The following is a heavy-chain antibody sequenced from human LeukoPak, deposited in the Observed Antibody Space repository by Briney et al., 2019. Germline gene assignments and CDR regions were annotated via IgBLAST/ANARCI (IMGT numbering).Heavy chain of an antibody. CDR1: GFTFDDYA. D-gene: IGHD3-3*01. CDR3: AKGYYGGHDY. V-gene: IGHV3-9*01. J-gene: IGHJ4*02. CDR2: ISWNSGSI. Sequence: PGRSLRLSCAASGFTFDDYAMHWDRQAPGKGLEWVSGISWNSGSIGYADSVKGRFTISRDNAKNSLYLQLNSLRAEDTALYYCAKGYYGGHDYWGQGTLVTVSS.